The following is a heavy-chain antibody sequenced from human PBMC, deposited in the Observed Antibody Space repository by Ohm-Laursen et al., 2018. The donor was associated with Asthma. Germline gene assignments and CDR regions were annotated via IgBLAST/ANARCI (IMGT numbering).Heavy chain of an antibody. D-gene: IGHD3-22*01. CDR1: GFTFSSYG. CDR3: ARSYYYDSSGYQEDFDY. V-gene: IGHV3-30*03. CDR2: ISFDGSNK. Sequence: SLRLSCSASGFTFSSYGMHWVRQAPGKGLEWVAVISFDGSNKYYADSVKGRFTISRDNSKNTLYLQMNSLRAEDTAVYYCARSYYYDSSGYQEDFDYWGQGTLVTVSS. J-gene: IGHJ4*02.